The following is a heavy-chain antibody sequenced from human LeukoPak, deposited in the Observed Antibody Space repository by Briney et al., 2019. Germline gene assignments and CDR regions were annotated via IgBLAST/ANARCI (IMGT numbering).Heavy chain of an antibody. D-gene: IGHD6-19*01. J-gene: IGHJ4*02. CDR1: GFTFGDYA. V-gene: IGHV3-49*04. CDR2: IRSKAYGGTT. CDR3: TRGPVAGFDY. Sequence: GGSLRLSCTASGFTFGDYAMSWVRQAPGKGLEWVGFIRSKAYGGTTQYAASVKGRFTISRDDSKSIAYLQMNSLKTEDTAVYYCTRGPVAGFDYWGQGTLVTVSS.